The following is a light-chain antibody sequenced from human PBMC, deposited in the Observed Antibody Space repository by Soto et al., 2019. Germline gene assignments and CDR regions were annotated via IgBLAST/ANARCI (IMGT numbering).Light chain of an antibody. CDR2: SNN. V-gene: IGLV1-44*01. J-gene: IGLJ1*01. Sequence: QAVVTQPPSASXTPGQXVTIXCSGSSSNIGSNTVNWYQQLPGTAPKLLIYSNNQRPSGVPDRFSGSKSGTSASLAISGLQSEDEADYYCAAWDDSLNGYVFGTGTKLTVL. CDR1: SSNIGSNT. CDR3: AAWDDSLNGYV.